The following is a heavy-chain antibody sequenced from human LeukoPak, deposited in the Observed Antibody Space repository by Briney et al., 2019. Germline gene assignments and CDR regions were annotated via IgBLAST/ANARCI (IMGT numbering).Heavy chain of an antibody. CDR2: ISSGSDTI. CDR1: GFTFNNYE. D-gene: IGHD6-19*01. Sequence: GGSLRLSCAASGFTFNNYEMNWVRQAPGKGLEWISYISSGSDTIYYADSVRGRFTTSRDNAKNSLYLQMNSLGAAVTAVYYCARSDAVAAPGHWGQGTLVTVSS. V-gene: IGHV3-48*03. CDR3: ARSDAVAAPGH. J-gene: IGHJ4*02.